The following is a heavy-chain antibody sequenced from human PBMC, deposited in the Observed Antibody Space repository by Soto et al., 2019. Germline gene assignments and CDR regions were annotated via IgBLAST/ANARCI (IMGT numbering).Heavy chain of an antibody. CDR2: ISYDGRNK. D-gene: IGHD2-2*01. CDR1: GFTFSSYD. CDR3: ARGPSSLTRFDY. J-gene: IGHJ4*02. V-gene: IGHV3-30*04. Sequence: QVQLVESGGGVVQPGRSLRLSCAASGFTFSSYDMHWVRQAPGKGLAWVAVISYDGRNKYYADSVKGRFTISRDNSKNMLYLQMNSLRAEDTAVYYCARGPSSLTRFDYWGQGTLVTVSS.